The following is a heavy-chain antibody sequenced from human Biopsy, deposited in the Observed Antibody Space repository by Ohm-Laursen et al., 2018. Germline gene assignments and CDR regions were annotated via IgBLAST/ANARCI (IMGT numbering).Heavy chain of an antibody. J-gene: IGHJ5*02. V-gene: IGHV1-2*05. CDR3: ARPSGGVSTIGFDP. CDR2: INPHTGVT. D-gene: IGHD5/OR15-5a*01. CDR1: GYDSLDFH. Sequence: GASVKASCNASGYDSLDFHIHWVRQVPGQGLEWIGHINPHTGVTKYAQKFLDRITMTGDTSISTAYMDLSRLTSADTGIYYCARPSGGVSTIGFDPWGQGTLVIVSS.